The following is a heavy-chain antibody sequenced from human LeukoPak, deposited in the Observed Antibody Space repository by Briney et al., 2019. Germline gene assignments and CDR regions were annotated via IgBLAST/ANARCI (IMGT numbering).Heavy chain of an antibody. D-gene: IGHD4-17*01. V-gene: IGHV1-46*01. J-gene: IGHJ3*02. CDR2: INPSGGST. Sequence: EASVKVSCKASGYTFTGYYMHWVRQAPGQGLEWMGIINPSGGSTSYAQKFQGRVTMTRDTSTSTVYMELSSQRSEDTAVYYCARDGKATVTNDAFDIWGQGTMVTVSS. CDR1: GYTFTGYY. CDR3: ARDGKATVTNDAFDI.